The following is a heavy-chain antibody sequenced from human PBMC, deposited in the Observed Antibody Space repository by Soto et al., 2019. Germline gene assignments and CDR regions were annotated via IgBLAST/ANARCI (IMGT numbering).Heavy chain of an antibody. CDR3: ARERRSKFYFDY. CDR2: VSFDSNYI. CDR1: GFPFSIYS. V-gene: IGHV3-21*01. Sequence: WGSLRLSCAASGFPFSIYSMNLVRQSPGKGLEWVSLVSFDSNYIYYADSVKGRFTISRDNAKNSVYLQMNSLRAEDRAVYYCARERRSKFYFDYWREGAMFTVSS. J-gene: IGHJ4*02. D-gene: IGHD3-10*01.